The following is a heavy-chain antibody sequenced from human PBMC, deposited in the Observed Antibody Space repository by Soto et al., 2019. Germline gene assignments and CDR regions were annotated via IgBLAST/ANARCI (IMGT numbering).Heavy chain of an antibody. CDR2: ISGSGGST. CDR3: AKPIAVAGSYYYYYMDV. D-gene: IGHD6-19*01. V-gene: IGHV3-23*01. CDR1: GFTFSSYA. Sequence: EVQLLESGGGLVQPGGSLRLSCAASGFTFSSYAMSWVRQAPGKGLEWDSAISGSGGSTYYADSVKGRFTISRDNSKNTLYLQMNSLRAEDTAVYYCAKPIAVAGSYYYYYMDVWGKGTTVTVSS. J-gene: IGHJ6*03.